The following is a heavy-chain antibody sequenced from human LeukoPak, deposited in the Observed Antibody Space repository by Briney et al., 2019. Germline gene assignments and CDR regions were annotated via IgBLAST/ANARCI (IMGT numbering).Heavy chain of an antibody. J-gene: IGHJ6*02. V-gene: IGHV4-34*01. CDR3: AGEVTTYNPYNSGWFRPRDGMDV. CDR2: INHSGST. Sequence: SETLSLTCAVYGGSFSGYYWSWIRQPPGKGLEWIGEINHSGSTNYNPSLKSRVTISVDTSKNQFSLKLSSVTAADTAVYYCAGEVTTYNPYNSGWFRPRDGMDVWGQGTTVTVSS. D-gene: IGHD6-19*01. CDR1: GGSFSGYY.